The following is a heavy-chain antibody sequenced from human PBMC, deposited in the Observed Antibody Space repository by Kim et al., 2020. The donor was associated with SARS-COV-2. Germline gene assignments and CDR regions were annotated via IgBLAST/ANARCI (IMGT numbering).Heavy chain of an antibody. CDR2: ISYDGSNK. CDR3: ARGDVDIVATTPYFGY. V-gene: IGHV3-30*04. J-gene: IGHJ4*01. CDR1: GFTFSSYA. D-gene: IGHD5-12*01. Sequence: GGSLRLSCAASGFTFSSYAMHWVRQAPGKGLEWVAVISYDGSNKYYADSVKGRFTISRDNSKNTLYLQMNSLRAEDTAVYYCARGDVDIVATTPYFGYWG.